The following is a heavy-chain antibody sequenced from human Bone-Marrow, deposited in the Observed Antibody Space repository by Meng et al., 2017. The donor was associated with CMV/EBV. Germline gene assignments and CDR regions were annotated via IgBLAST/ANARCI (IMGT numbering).Heavy chain of an antibody. Sequence: SVKVSCKASGGTFSSYAISWVRQAPGQGLEWMGGIIPIFGTANYAQKFQGRVTITTDESTSTAYMELSSLRSEDTAVYYCARDGPDCSSTSCYLGLYYFDDWSQGTLVTVSS. J-gene: IGHJ4*02. CDR2: IIPIFGTA. CDR3: ARDGPDCSSTSCYLGLYYFDD. CDR1: GGTFSSYA. D-gene: IGHD2-2*01. V-gene: IGHV1-69*05.